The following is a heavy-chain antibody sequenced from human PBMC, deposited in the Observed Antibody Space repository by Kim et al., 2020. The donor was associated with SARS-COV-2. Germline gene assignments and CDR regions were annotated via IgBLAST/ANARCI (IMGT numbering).Heavy chain of an antibody. V-gene: IGHV3-9*01. CDR2: ISWNSGSI. D-gene: IGHD3-3*01. CDR3: AKEDITIFGVVIMVYYGMDV. Sequence: GGSLRLSCAASGFTFGDYAMHWVRQAPGKGLEWVSGISWNSGSIGYADSVKGRFTISRDNAKNSLYLQMNRLRAEDTALYYCAKEDITIFGVVIMVYYGMDVWGQGTPVTVSS. CDR1: GFTFGDYA. J-gene: IGHJ6*02.